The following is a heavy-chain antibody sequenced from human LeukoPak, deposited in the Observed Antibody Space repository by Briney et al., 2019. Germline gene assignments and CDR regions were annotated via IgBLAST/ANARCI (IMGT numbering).Heavy chain of an antibody. CDR2: ISYDGSNQ. J-gene: IGHJ4*02. CDR1: GFSFGSFA. Sequence: PGGSLRLSCAASGFSFGSFALHWVRQAPGKGLEWVAIISYDGSNQYYADSVKGRFTISRDNSKNTLFLQMNSLRIEDTAVYFCARARGVSTGYRPIDYWGQGTLVTVSS. CDR3: ARARGVSTGYRPIDY. D-gene: IGHD3-22*01. V-gene: IGHV3-30*04.